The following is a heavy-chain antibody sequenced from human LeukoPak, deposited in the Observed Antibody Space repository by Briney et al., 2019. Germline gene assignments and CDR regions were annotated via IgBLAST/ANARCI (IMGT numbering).Heavy chain of an antibody. CDR2: IWYDGSNK. V-gene: IGHV3-33*01. J-gene: IGHJ4*02. CDR3: ARDLSYYDFWSGYWAFDY. Sequence: GGSLRLSCAASGFTFSSYGMHWVRQAPGKGLEWVAVIWYDGSNKYYADSVKGRSTISRDNSKNTLYLQMNSLRTEDTAVYYCARDLSYYDFWSGYWAFDYWGQGTLVTVSS. D-gene: IGHD3-3*01. CDR1: GFTFSSYG.